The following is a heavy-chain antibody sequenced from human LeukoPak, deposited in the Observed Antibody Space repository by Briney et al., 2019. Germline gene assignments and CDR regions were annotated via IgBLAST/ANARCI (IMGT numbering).Heavy chain of an antibody. CDR1: GFTFSRYS. CDR2: ISGSGSTI. D-gene: IGHD3-10*01. Sequence: GGSLRLSCAASGFTFSRYSMNWVRQAPGKGLEWASYISGSGSTIYYADSVKGRFTISRDNAKNSLYLHMNSLRAEDTAVYYCAKDHGSGSYTLDYWGQGTLVTVSS. V-gene: IGHV3-48*01. CDR3: AKDHGSGSYTLDY. J-gene: IGHJ4*02.